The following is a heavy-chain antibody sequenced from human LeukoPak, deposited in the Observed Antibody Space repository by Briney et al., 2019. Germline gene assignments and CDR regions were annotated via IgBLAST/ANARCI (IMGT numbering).Heavy chain of an antibody. Sequence: GGSLRLSCAASGFTFSSYSMNWVRQAPGKGLEWVSYISSSSSTIYYADSVKGRFTISRDNAKNSLYLQMNSLRAEDTAVYYCARAYYDFWSGYSRGYFDYWGQGTLVTVSS. CDR3: ARAYYDFWSGYSRGYFDY. D-gene: IGHD3-3*01. CDR2: ISSSSSTI. CDR1: GFTFSSYS. V-gene: IGHV3-48*01. J-gene: IGHJ4*02.